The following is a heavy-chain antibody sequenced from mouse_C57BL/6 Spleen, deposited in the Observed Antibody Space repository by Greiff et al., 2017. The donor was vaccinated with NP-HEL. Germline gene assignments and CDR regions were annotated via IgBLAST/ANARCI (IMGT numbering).Heavy chain of an antibody. CDR1: GFTFSSYA. V-gene: IGHV5-9-1*02. CDR3: TRDQSSYYYGSSYEYFDV. CDR2: ISSGGDYI. D-gene: IGHD1-1*01. Sequence: EVQLVESGEGLVKPGGSLKLSCAASGFTFSSYAMSWVRQTPEKRLEWVAYISSGGDYIYYADTVKGRFTISRDNARNTLYLQMSSLKSEDTAMYYCTRDQSSYYYGSSYEYFDVWGTGTTVTVSS. J-gene: IGHJ1*03.